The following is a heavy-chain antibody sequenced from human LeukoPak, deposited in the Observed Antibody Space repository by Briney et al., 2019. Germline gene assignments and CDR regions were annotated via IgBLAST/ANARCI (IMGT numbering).Heavy chain of an antibody. CDR3: ARHGTPAAAGSTFDI. D-gene: IGHD6-13*01. CDR2: IFPGHSQT. V-gene: IGHV5-51*01. J-gene: IGHJ3*02. CDR1: GYRSTDYW. Sequence: GESLKISCKGSGYRSTDYWIGWVRQMPGKGLEWMGIIFPGHSQTKYSPSFQGQVTISADRSVSTAYLQWSSLRASDTAMYYCARHGTPAAAGSTFDIWGQGTMVTVSS.